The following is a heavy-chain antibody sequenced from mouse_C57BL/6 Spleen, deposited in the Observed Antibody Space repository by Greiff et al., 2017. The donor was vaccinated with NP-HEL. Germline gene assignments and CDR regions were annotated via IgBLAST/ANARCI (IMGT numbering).Heavy chain of an antibody. V-gene: IGHV1-81*01. D-gene: IGHD1-1*01. CDR2: IYPRSGNT. CDR3: ASLTTVVAGNY. J-gene: IGHJ4*01. Sequence: VQLQQSGAELARPGASVKLSCKASGYTFTSYGISWVKQRTGQGLEWIGEIYPRSGNTYYNEKFKGKATLTADNSSRTAYMELRSLTSEDSAVYVCASLTTVVAGNYWGQGTSVTVSS. CDR1: GYTFTSYG.